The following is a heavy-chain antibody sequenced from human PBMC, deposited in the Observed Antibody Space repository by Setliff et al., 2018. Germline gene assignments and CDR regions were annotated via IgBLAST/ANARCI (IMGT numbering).Heavy chain of an antibody. CDR3: ARWLRWSFDY. V-gene: IGHV3-7*03. CDR2: IKQDGSDK. D-gene: IGHD4-17*01. Sequence: GGSLRLSCTASGFTFGDYAMTWVRQAPGKGLEWVANIKQDGSDKYYVDSAKGRFTISRDNARNSLYLQMDSLRADDTAVYYCARWLRWSFDYWGQGTLVTVSS. J-gene: IGHJ4*02. CDR1: GFTFGDYA.